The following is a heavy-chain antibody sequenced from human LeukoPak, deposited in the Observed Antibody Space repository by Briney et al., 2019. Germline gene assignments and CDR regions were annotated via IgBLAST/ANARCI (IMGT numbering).Heavy chain of an antibody. CDR3: ARGDRIVGATSLDY. Sequence: SETLSLTCAVSGGSISSSNWWSWVRQPPGKGLEWIGEIYHSGSTNYNPSLKSRVTISVDTSKNQFSLKLSSVTAADTAVYYCARGDRIVGATSLDYWGQGTLVTVSS. J-gene: IGHJ4*02. V-gene: IGHV4-4*02. D-gene: IGHD1-26*01. CDR1: GGSISSSNW. CDR2: IYHSGST.